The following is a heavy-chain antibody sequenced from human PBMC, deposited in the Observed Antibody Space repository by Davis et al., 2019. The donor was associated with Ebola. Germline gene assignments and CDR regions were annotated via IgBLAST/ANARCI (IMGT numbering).Heavy chain of an antibody. CDR3: ASYVLG. CDR2: ISWNSNTI. CDR1: GFTFDAYA. D-gene: IGHD3-10*02. J-gene: IGHJ4*02. V-gene: IGHV3-9*01. Sequence: PGGSLRLSCAASGFTFDAYAMHWVRQAPGKGLEWVAGISWNSNTINYGDSVKGRFTISRDNAKNALYLQMNSLRAEVTSVYYCASYVLGWGQGTLVAVST.